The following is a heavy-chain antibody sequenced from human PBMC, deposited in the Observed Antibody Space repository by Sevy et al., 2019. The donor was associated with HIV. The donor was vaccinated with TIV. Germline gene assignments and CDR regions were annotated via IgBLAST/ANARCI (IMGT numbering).Heavy chain of an antibody. CDR2: ISGSHGTP. J-gene: IGHJ4*02. CDR1: GFTCTSYA. V-gene: IGHV3-23*01. Sequence: GGSLRLSCAASGFTCTSYAMSWVRQAPGKGLEWVSSISGSHGTPYYADSVNGRFTISRDNSKNTLYLQMSSLRAEETAVYYCAKSEWGNIGFCTRSSCYPFDYWGQGTLVTVSS. D-gene: IGHD2-2*01. CDR3: AKSEWGNIGFCTRSSCYPFDY.